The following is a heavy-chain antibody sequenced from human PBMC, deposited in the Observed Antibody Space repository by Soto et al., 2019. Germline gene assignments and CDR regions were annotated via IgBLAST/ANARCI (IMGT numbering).Heavy chain of an antibody. V-gene: IGHV1-46*03. CDR3: AREFNYCSGGSCYSDWFDP. CDR2: INPSGGST. CDR1: GYTFTSYY. J-gene: IGHJ5*02. Sequence: ASVKVSCKASGYTFTSYYMHWVRQAPGQGLEWMGIINPSGGSTSYAQKFQGRVTMTRDTSTSTVYMELSSLRSEDTAVYYCAREFNYCSGGSCYSDWFDPWGQGTLVTVSS. D-gene: IGHD2-15*01.